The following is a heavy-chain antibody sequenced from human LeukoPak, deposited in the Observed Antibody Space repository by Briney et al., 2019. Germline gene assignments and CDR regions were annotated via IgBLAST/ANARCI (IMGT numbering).Heavy chain of an antibody. V-gene: IGHV3-7*01. CDR3: AELGITVIGGV. Sequence: PGGSLRLSCAASGFTFSSYWMSWVRQAPGKGLEWVANIKQDGSEKYYVDSVKGRFTISRDNAKNSLYLQMNSLRAEDTVVYYCAELGITVIGGVWGKGTTVTISS. J-gene: IGHJ6*04. CDR1: GFTFSSYW. CDR2: IKQDGSEK. D-gene: IGHD3-10*02.